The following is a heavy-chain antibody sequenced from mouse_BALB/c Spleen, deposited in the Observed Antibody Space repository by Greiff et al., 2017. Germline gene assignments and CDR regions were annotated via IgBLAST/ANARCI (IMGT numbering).Heavy chain of an antibody. CDR1: GYTFTDYA. CDR3: ARSGDYDGNYAMDY. D-gene: IGHD2-4*01. Sequence: QVQLKESGAELVRPGVSVKISCKGSGYTFTDYAMHWVKQSHAKSLEWIGVISTYYGDASYNQKFKGKATMTVDKSSSTAYMELARLTSEDSAIYYCARSGDYDGNYAMDYWGQGTSVTVSS. V-gene: IGHV1S137*01. CDR2: ISTYYGDA. J-gene: IGHJ4*01.